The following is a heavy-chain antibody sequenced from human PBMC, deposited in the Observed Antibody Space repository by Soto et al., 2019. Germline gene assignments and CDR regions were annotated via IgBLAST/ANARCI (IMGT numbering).Heavy chain of an antibody. CDR1: PGSCSGYS. CDR3: ARSSIAAPFDY. D-gene: IGHD6-6*01. V-gene: IGHV4-34*01. Sequence: PSGKPWLTCAVYPGSCSGYSWTWIRQPPGKGLEWTGEINHSGSTNYNPSLKSRVTISVDTSKNQFSLKLSSVTAADTAVYYCARSSIAAPFDYWGHGTLVTVS. J-gene: IGHJ4*01. CDR2: INHSGST.